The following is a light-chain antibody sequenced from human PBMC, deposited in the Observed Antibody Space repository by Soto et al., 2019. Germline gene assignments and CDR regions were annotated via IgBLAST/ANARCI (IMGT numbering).Light chain of an antibody. CDR1: QSVSSNY. J-gene: IGKJ1*01. CDR2: GAS. CDR3: QQYDTSPGT. V-gene: IGKV3-20*01. Sequence: EVMLPQSPGTLSSSPGERATLSCRASQSVSSNYLAWYQQKSGQAPRLLIYGASNRATGIPDRFSGSGSGTDFTLTIRRLEPEDFAVYYCQQYDTSPGTFGEGTKVEFK.